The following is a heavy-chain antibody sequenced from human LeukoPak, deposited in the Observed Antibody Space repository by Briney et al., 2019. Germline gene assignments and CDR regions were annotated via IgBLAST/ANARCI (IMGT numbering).Heavy chain of an antibody. D-gene: IGHD1-1*01. CDR3: ATGTTGTGRGLDV. CDR1: GDIVSSSSAA. CDR2: TYYRSKLYN. Sequence: SQTLSLTCAVSGDIVSSSSAAWNWIRQSPSRGLEWLGRTYYRSKLYNDYAESVKSRITTNPDTSKNQFSLQLNSVTPEDTALCYCATGTTGTGRGLDVWGKGTTVIVPS. V-gene: IGHV6-1*01. J-gene: IGHJ6*04.